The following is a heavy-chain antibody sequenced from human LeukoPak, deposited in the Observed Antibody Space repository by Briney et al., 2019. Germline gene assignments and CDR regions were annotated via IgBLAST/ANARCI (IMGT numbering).Heavy chain of an antibody. CDR1: GFTFSSYS. Sequence: KPGGSLRLSCAASGFTFSSYSMNWVRQASGKGLEWVSSISSSSSYIYYADSVKGRFTISRDNAKSSLYLQMNSLRAEDTAVYYCARESGFRTHYYDSSGYYYVDYWGQGTLVTVSS. CDR2: ISSSSSYI. J-gene: IGHJ4*02. V-gene: IGHV3-21*01. CDR3: ARESGFRTHYYDSSGYYYVDY. D-gene: IGHD3-22*01.